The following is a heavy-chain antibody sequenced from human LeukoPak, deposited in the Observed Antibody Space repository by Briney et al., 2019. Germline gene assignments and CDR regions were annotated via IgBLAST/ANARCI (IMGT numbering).Heavy chain of an antibody. CDR1: GGSFSGYY. D-gene: IGHD2-2*01. V-gene: IGHV4-34*01. CDR2: INHMGNT. Sequence: PSETLSLTCAVYGGSFSGYYWSWIRQPPGKGLEWIGEINHMGNTNYNPSLKSRVTISVDTSKNQFSLKLSSVTAADTAVYYCARGPTDCSSTSCPPYYYMDVWGKGTTVSVSS. CDR3: ARGPTDCSSTSCPPYYYMDV. J-gene: IGHJ6*03.